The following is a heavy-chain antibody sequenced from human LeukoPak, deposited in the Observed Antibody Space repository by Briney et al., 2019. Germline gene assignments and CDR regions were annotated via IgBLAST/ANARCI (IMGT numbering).Heavy chain of an antibody. CDR1: GGSISSYY. V-gene: IGHV4-59*01. CDR2: IYYSGST. CDR3: ARDAPLSIAAAGTFHYYGMDV. Sequence: SETLSLTCTVSGGSISSYYWGWIRQPPGKGLEWIGYIYYSGSTNYNPSLKSRVTISVDTSKNQFSLKLSSVTAADTAVYYCARDAPLSIAAAGTFHYYGMDVWGQGTTVTVSS. D-gene: IGHD6-13*01. J-gene: IGHJ6*02.